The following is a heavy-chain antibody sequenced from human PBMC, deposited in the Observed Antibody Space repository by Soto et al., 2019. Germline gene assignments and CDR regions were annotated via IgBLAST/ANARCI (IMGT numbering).Heavy chain of an antibody. Sequence: QVQLVESGGGVVQPGRSLRLSCAASGFTFSNYGMHWVRQAPGKGLEWVAVISYDGSYKYCADSVKGRFTISRDNSKNTLYLQMNSLRAEDTAVYYCAKEIRLYSSSPDFDYWGQRTLVTVSS. CDR3: AKEIRLYSSSPDFDY. D-gene: IGHD6-13*01. J-gene: IGHJ4*02. V-gene: IGHV3-30*18. CDR2: ISYDGSYK. CDR1: GFTFSNYG.